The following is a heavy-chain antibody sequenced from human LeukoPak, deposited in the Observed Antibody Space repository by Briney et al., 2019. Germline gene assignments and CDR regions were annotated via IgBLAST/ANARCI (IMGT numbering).Heavy chain of an antibody. CDR3: ARVSSSSWPDY. J-gene: IGHJ4*02. Sequence: GGSLRLSCAASGFTFSSYAMSWVRQAPGKGLEWVSAISGSGSSTYYADSVKGRFTISRDNAKNSLYLQMNSLRAEDTAVYYCARVSSSSWPDYWGQGTLVTVSS. D-gene: IGHD6-13*01. CDR2: ISGSGSST. V-gene: IGHV3-23*01. CDR1: GFTFSSYA.